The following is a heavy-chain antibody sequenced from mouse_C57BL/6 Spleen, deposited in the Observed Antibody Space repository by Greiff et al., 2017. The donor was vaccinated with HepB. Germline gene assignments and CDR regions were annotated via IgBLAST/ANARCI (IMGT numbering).Heavy chain of an antibody. CDR2: INPSSGYT. Sequence: QVQLKESGAELAKPGASVKLSCKASGYTFTSYWMHWVKQRPGQGLEWIGYINPSSGYTKYNQKFKDKATLTADKSSSTAYMQLSSLTYEDSAVYYCAREAQATSFAIDYWGQGTSVTVSS. V-gene: IGHV1-7*01. CDR3: AREAQATSFAIDY. CDR1: GYTFTSYW. D-gene: IGHD3-2*02. J-gene: IGHJ4*01.